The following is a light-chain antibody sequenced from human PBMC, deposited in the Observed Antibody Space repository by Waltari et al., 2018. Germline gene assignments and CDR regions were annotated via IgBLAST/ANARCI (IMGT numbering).Light chain of an antibody. CDR2: EGS. CDR3: CSHAGSSTYV. CDR1: SSDVGRYTL. J-gene: IGLJ1*01. Sequence: SALTQPDSVSGSPGQPITISCPGTSSDVGRYTLFPWYQQHPGKAPKLMIYEGSKRPSGVSNRFSGAKSGNTASLTISGLQAEDEADYYCCSHAGSSTYVFGTGTKVTVL. V-gene: IGLV2-23*01.